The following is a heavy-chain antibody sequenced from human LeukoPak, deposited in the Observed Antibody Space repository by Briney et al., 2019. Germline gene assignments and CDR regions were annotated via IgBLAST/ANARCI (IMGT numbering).Heavy chain of an antibody. CDR1: GYTFTDYY. Sequence: ASVKVSCKASGYTFTDYYMHWVRQAPGQGLEWVGWINPTSGDTNYAQKFQGRVTMTRDTSISTAYMELSSLRSEDTAVYYCARGFESAYYYYYMDVWGKGTTVTISS. J-gene: IGHJ6*03. V-gene: IGHV1-2*02. CDR2: INPTSGDT. CDR3: ARGFESAYYYYYMDV.